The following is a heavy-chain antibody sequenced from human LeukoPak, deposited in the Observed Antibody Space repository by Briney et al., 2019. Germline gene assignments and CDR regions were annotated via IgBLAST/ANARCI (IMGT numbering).Heavy chain of an antibody. CDR2: IIPIFGTA. Sequence: ASVKVSCKASGGTFSSYAISWVRQAPGQGLEWMGGIIPIFGTANYAQKFQGRVTITADKSTSTAYMELSSLRSEDTAVYYCASERGTRESFAFDIWGQGTMVTVSS. CDR1: GGTFSSYA. V-gene: IGHV1-69*06. J-gene: IGHJ3*02. D-gene: IGHD3-16*01. CDR3: ASERGTRESFAFDI.